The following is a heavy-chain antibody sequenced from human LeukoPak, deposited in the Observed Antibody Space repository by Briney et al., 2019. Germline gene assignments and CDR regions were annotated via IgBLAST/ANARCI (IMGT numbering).Heavy chain of an antibody. CDR2: IYYSGST. CDR1: GGSLRSYY. D-gene: IGHD5-24*01. Sequence: PSETLSLTRAVSGGSLRSYYCRCITQPPGKRLEWIGYIYYSGSTNYNPSLKSRVTISVDASKNQFSLKLSSVTAADTAVYYCARVQCLPHVWGKGTTVTVSS. J-gene: IGHJ6*04. V-gene: IGHV4-59*01. CDR3: ARVQCLPHV.